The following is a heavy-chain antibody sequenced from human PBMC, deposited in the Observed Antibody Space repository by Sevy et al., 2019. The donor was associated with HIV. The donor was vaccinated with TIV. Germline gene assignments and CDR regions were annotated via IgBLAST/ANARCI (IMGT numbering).Heavy chain of an antibody. CDR2: IYLTGNT. J-gene: IGHJ4*02. V-gene: IGHV4-59*01. CDR3: ARDSTSRPRVLDY. CDR1: GGSISSYF. D-gene: IGHD6-6*01. Sequence: SETLSLTCSVSGGSISSYFWTWVRQSPGKGLEWIGNIYLTGNTDYSPSLKSRVTLSLDNSKSQFSLTLKSVTAADTAIYFCARDSTSRPRVLDYWGQGTLVTVSS.